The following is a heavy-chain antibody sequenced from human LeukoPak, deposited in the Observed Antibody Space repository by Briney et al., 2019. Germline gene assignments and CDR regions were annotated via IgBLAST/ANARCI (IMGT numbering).Heavy chain of an antibody. CDR1: GFPFSTYN. Sequence: GGSLRPSCAASGFPFSTYNMNWVRQAPGKGLEWVSFISSNSGTTYYAASVKGRFTISRDNAKNSLYLQMNSLRAEDTAVYYCARWYSNYEGSDYWGQGTLVTVSS. V-gene: IGHV3-48*01. CDR3: ARWYSNYEGSDY. J-gene: IGHJ4*02. CDR2: ISSNSGTT. D-gene: IGHD4-11*01.